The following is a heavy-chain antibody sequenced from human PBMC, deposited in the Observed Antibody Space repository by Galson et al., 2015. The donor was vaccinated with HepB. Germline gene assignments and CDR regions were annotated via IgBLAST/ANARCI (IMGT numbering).Heavy chain of an antibody. D-gene: IGHD1-26*01. Sequence: PALVKPTQTLTLTCTFSGFSLSTSGVGVGWIRQPPGKALEWLALIYWDDDKRYSPSLKSRLTITKDTSKNQVVLTMTNMDPVDTATYYCARPRVGVGAILAARLPGTFKGEYYFDYWGQGTLVTVSS. V-gene: IGHV2-5*02. CDR2: IYWDDDK. J-gene: IGHJ4*02. CDR1: GFSLSTSGVG. CDR3: ARPRVGVGAILAARLPGTFKGEYYFDY.